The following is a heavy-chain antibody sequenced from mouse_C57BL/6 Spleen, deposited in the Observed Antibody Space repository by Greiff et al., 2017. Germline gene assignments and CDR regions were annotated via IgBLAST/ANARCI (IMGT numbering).Heavy chain of an antibody. D-gene: IGHD3-2*02. CDR1: GYTFTSYW. J-gene: IGHJ4*01. Sequence: QVQLQQPGAELVRPGSSVKLSCKASGYTFTSYWMHWVKQRPIQGLEWIGNIDPSDSETHYNQKFKDKATLTVDKSSSTAYMQLSSLTSEDSAVYYCARMGGLRLGYAMDYWGQGTSVTVSS. CDR3: ARMGGLRLGYAMDY. CDR2: IDPSDSET. V-gene: IGHV1-52*01.